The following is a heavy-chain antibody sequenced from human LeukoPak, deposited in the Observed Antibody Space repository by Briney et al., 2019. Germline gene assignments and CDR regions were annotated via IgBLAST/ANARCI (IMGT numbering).Heavy chain of an antibody. V-gene: IGHV1-2*02. CDR3: ARPYYYDSSGLEGGAFDI. D-gene: IGHD3-22*01. J-gene: IGHJ3*02. CDR2: INPNSGGT. Sequence: ASVKVSCKASGYTFTGYYMHWVRQAPGQGLEWMGWINPNSGGTNYAQKFQGRVTMTRDTSISTAYMELSRLRSDDTAVYYCARPYYYDSSGLEGGAFDIWGQGTMVTVSS. CDR1: GYTFTGYY.